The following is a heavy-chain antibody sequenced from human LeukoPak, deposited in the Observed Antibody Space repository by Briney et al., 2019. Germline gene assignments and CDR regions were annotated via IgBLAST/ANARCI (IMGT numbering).Heavy chain of an antibody. CDR2: INAGNGNT. CDR1: GYTFTSYA. J-gene: IGHJ5*02. Sequence: ASVKVSCKASGYTFTSYAMHWVRQAPGQRLEWMGWINAGNGNTKYSQKFQGRVTITRDTSAGTAYMELSSLRSEDTAVYYCARGLVRGVIPDWFDPWGQGTLVTVSS. CDR3: ARGLVRGVIPDWFDP. D-gene: IGHD3-10*01. V-gene: IGHV1-3*01.